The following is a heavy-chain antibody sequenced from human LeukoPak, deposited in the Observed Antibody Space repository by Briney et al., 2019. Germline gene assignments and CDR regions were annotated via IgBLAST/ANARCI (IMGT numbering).Heavy chain of an antibody. V-gene: IGHV3-48*01. CDR3: ARDGYDFWSDYPTTLDY. CDR2: ISTSSRSI. Sequence: GGALRLSCAASGFNFSRYSMNWVREAPGKGVEGGSYISTSSRSIYYADSVKGRFTISRDNAKNSLFLQMNSLRAEDTAVYYCARDGYDFWSDYPTTLDYWGQGTLVTVSS. J-gene: IGHJ4*02. CDR1: GFNFSRYS. D-gene: IGHD3-3*01.